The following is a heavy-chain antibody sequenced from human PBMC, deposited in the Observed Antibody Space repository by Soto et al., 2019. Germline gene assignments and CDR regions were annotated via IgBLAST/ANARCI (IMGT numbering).Heavy chain of an antibody. CDR1: GFSLSTSGVG. CDR3: AHSDGYYDSSGYYEERYYFDY. V-gene: IGHV2-5*02. Sequence: QITLKESGPTLVKPTQTLTLTCTFSGFSLSTSGVGVGWIRQPPGKALEWLALIYWDDDKRYSPSLKSRLTITKDTSKNQVVLTMTNMDPVDKATYYCAHSDGYYDSSGYYEERYYFDYWGQGTLVTVSS. D-gene: IGHD3-22*01. J-gene: IGHJ4*02. CDR2: IYWDDDK.